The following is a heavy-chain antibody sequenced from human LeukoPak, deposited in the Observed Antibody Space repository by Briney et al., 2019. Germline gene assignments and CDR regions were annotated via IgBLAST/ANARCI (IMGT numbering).Heavy chain of an antibody. J-gene: IGHJ4*02. CDR2: ISGSGGST. CDR3: AKDQIRSYSSSSFLLRGPHDY. CDR1: GFTFDDYA. D-gene: IGHD6-13*01. Sequence: PGGSLRLSCAASGFTFDDYAMHWVRPAPGKGPEGASAISGSGGSTYYADSVKGRFTISRDNSKNTLYLQMNSLRAEDTAVYYCAKDQIRSYSSSSFLLRGPHDYWGQGTLVTVSS. V-gene: IGHV3-23*01.